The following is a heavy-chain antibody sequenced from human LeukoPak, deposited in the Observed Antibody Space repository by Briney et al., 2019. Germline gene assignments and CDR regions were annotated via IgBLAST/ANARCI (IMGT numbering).Heavy chain of an antibody. V-gene: IGHV3-23*01. CDR3: AKDKFSSSWYLDYFDY. D-gene: IGHD6-13*01. CDR1: GFTFSSYS. Sequence: PGGSLRLSCAASGFTFSSYSMNWVRQAPGKGLEWVSTISGGDGSTYYADSVKGRFTISRDNSKNTLYLQMNSLRAEDTAVYYCAKDKFSSSWYLDYFDYWGQGTLVTVSS. CDR2: ISGGDGST. J-gene: IGHJ4*02.